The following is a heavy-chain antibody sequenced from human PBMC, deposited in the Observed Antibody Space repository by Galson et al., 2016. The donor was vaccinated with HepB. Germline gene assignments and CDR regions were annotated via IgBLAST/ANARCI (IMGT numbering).Heavy chain of an antibody. D-gene: IGHD3-10*01. CDR1: RFTFGSYA. CDR3: AKDRTLLVWLEMEPDDALDI. V-gene: IGHV3-23*01. Sequence: LRLSCAGSRFTFGSYAMNWVRQAPGKGLEWVSTISGSGVGTYYADSVKGRFIVSRDNSKNTLYLLMTSLTAEDTAVYYCAKDRTLLVWLEMEPDDALDIWGQGTMVAVSS. CDR2: ISGSGVGT. J-gene: IGHJ3*02.